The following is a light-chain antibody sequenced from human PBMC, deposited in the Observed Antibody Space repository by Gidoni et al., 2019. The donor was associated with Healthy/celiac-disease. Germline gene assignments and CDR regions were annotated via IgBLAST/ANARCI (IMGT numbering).Light chain of an antibody. CDR2: AAA. CDR3: QQSYSTPPWT. J-gene: IGKJ1*01. Sequence: DIQMNQSPSSLSASVGDRVTITGRASQPINSYLNWYQQKPGKAPKRLIYAAASLQSGVPSRCSGSGSCTDCTPIISSLQPEDFATYYCQQSYSTPPWTFGQGTKVEIK. CDR1: QPINSY. V-gene: IGKV1-39*01.